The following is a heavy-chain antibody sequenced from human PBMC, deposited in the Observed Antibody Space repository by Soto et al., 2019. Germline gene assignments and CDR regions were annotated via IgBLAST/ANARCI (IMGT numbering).Heavy chain of an antibody. J-gene: IGHJ4*02. Sequence: EVQLVESGGGLVQPGGSLRLSCAASGVTVSSNYMSWVRQAPGKGLEWVSVIYSVGSTYYADSVKGRFTISRDNSKKTLYIHTNSLRAEDTAVYYFERHGYNSGGGYFDYWGQGTLVTVSS. CDR2: IYSVGST. CDR3: ERHGYNSGGGYFDY. D-gene: IGHD5-18*01. V-gene: IGHV3-66*04. CDR1: GVTVSSNY.